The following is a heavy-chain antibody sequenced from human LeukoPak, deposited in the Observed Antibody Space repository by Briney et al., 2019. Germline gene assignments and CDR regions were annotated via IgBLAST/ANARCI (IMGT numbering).Heavy chain of an antibody. Sequence: PGGSLRLSCVGSGFTVSDNYMNWVSQTPGKGLEWVSVIYTTEQTYYADSVKGRFTISRNNSKNTVYLQMNGLRVDDTAIYYCVRDPAWGHWYSDLWGRGTLVTVS. J-gene: IGHJ2*01. CDR1: GFTVSDNY. CDR2: IYTTEQT. CDR3: VRDPAWGHWYSDL. V-gene: IGHV3-53*01. D-gene: IGHD1-26*01.